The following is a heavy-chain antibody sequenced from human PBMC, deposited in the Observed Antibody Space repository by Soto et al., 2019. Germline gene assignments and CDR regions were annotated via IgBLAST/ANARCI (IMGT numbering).Heavy chain of an antibody. CDR1: GFTFSRYA. Sequence: GGSLRLSCAASGFTFSRYAMHWVRQAPGKGLEWVAVIWYDGSVKYYADSVKGRFTVSRDNSKSTLYLQMNSLRADDTAVYYCAKEIKPSGMDVWGQGTTVTVSS. CDR2: IWYDGSVK. J-gene: IGHJ6*02. CDR3: AKEIKPSGMDV. V-gene: IGHV3-33*06.